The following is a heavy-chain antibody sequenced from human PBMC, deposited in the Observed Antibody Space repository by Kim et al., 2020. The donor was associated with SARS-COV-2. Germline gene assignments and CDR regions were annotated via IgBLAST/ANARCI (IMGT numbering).Heavy chain of an antibody. CDR1: GFTFSSYA. V-gene: IGHV3-23*01. D-gene: IGHD3-3*01. CDR3: AKDRSITIFGVVIKRTTSGGRDV. CDR2: ISGSGGST. Sequence: GGSLRLSCAASGFTFSSYAMSWVRQAPGKGLEWVSAISGSGGSTYYADSVKGRFTISRDNSKNTLYLQMNSLRAEDTAVYYCAKDRSITIFGVVIKRTTSGGRDVWRQGTTVTVSS. J-gene: IGHJ6*02.